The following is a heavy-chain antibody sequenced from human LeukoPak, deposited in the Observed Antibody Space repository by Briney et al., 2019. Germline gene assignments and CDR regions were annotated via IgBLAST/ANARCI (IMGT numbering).Heavy chain of an antibody. CDR2: INTNTGNP. V-gene: IGHV7-4-1*02. D-gene: IGHD2-2*01. J-gene: IGHJ6*03. CDR1: GYTFTSYA. CDR3: ARVSIVVVPAAMGAYYYYYMDV. Sequence: ASVKVSCKASGYTFTSYAMNWVRQAPGQGLEWMGWINTNTGNPTYAQGFTGRFVFSLDTSVSTAYLQISSLKAEDAAVYYCARVSIVVVPAAMGAYYYYYMDVWGKGTTVTVSS.